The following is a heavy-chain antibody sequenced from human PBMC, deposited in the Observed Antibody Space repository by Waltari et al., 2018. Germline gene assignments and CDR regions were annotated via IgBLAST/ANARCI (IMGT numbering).Heavy chain of an antibody. V-gene: IGHV3-7*01. CDR3: ARVPLPWYLDY. Sequence: EVQVVGSGGGLVQPGGSLRLSCAASGFTFSNYWMTWVRRAPGKGLEWVANINQDGNGLHYVDSVRGRFTISRDNAKNSMFLQMNSLRAEDTAVYYCARVPLPWYLDYWGQGTLVTVSS. CDR2: INQDGNGL. J-gene: IGHJ4*02. CDR1: GFTFSNYW.